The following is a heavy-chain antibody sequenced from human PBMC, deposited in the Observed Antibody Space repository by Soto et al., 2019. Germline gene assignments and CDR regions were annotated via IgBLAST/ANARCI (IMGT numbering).Heavy chain of an antibody. CDR2: INAGNGNT. CDR1: GYTFTGYA. Sequence: GASVKVSCKASGYTFTGYAMHWVRQAPGQRLEWMGWINAGNGNTKYSQKFQGRVTMTRDTSASTAYMELSSLRSEDSAVYYCARAVAVPADFDYWGQGTLVTVSS. V-gene: IGHV1-3*01. D-gene: IGHD6-19*01. J-gene: IGHJ4*02. CDR3: ARAVAVPADFDY.